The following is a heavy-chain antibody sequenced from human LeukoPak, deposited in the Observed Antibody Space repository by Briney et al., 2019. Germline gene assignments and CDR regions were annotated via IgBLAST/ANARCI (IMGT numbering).Heavy chain of an antibody. CDR2: ITASGTAM. D-gene: IGHD1-26*01. V-gene: IGHV3-48*02. CDR3: ASSGSYRFDY. Sequence: GGSLRLSCAASGFTFSSYSMNWVRQAPGNGLEWVSHITASGTAMLYADSVKGRFTISRDNAKNSLYLQMNSLRDEDTAVYYCASSGSYRFDYWGQGTLVTVSS. CDR1: GFTFSSYS. J-gene: IGHJ4*02.